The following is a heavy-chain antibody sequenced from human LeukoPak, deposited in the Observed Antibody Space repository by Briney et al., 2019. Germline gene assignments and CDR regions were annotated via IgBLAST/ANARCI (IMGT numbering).Heavy chain of an antibody. CDR2: ISGSGGST. CDR1: GFTFSSYG. V-gene: IGHV3-23*01. CDR3: ATRGPPPPGPHYGGNLLIFDY. D-gene: IGHD4-23*01. J-gene: IGHJ4*02. Sequence: HTGGSLRLSCAASGFTFSSYGMSWVRQAPGKGLEWVSAISGSGGSTYYADSVKGRFTISRDNSKNTLYLQMNGLRAEDTAVYYCATRGPPPPGPHYGGNLLIFDYWGQGTLVTVSS.